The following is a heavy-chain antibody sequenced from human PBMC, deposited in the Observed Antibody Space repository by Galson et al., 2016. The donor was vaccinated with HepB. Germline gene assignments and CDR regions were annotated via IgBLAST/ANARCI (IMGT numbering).Heavy chain of an antibody. CDR2: IYYSGRT. CDR1: GASISGYY. J-gene: IGHJ6*02. V-gene: IGHV4-59*01. Sequence: ETLSLTCTVSGASISGYYLSWSRQPPGKGLEWIGNIYYSGRTNYNPSLKSRVTISIDTSKNQFSLKLSTVTAADTAVYYCARDDSGGWYGFYYGMDVWGQGTTVTVSS. D-gene: IGHD6-19*01. CDR3: ARDDSGGWYGFYYGMDV.